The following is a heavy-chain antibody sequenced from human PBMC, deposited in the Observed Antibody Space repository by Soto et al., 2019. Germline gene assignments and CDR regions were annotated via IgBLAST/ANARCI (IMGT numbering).Heavy chain of an antibody. CDR3: ARSREVVVVPAAPIDY. J-gene: IGHJ4*02. Sequence: ASVKVSCKTSGYTFSNYYINWVRQAPGQGLEWMGRINPSGGGTSYAQKFQGRVTMTRVTSTSTVYMDLSSLRSEDTAVYYCARSREVVVVPAAPIDYWGQGTLVTVSS. D-gene: IGHD2-15*01. CDR1: GYTFSNYY. CDR2: INPSGGGT. V-gene: IGHV1-46*01.